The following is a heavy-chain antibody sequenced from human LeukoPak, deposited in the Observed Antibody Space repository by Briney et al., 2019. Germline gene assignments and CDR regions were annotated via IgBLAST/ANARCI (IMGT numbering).Heavy chain of an antibody. CDR3: ARSSGTGTFSY. J-gene: IGHJ4*02. D-gene: IGHD6-25*01. CDR2: VYYGRSP. Sequence: SGTLSLTCAVSGDSITSDKWWTWVRQPPGKGLEWIGSVYYGRSPYFNPSLESRATISVDTSKNHFSLKMSSVTAADTAVYYCARSSGTGTFSYWGQGTLVTVSS. CDR1: GDSITSDKW. V-gene: IGHV4-4*02.